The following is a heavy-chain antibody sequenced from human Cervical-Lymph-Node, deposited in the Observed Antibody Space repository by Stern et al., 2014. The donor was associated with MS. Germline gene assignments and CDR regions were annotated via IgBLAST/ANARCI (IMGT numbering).Heavy chain of an antibody. D-gene: IGHD1-1*01. J-gene: IGHJ4*02. CDR3: ARDILERPDY. V-gene: IGHV3-21*01. CDR2: ISYSSSLI. CDR1: GFTFSTSS. Sequence: VQLVQSGGGLVKPGGSLTLSCTASGFTFSTSSMTWVRQAPGKGLEWVSSISYSSSLIYYATSVEGRFTISRDNAKKSLYLRMNSLRAEDTAVYYCARDILERPDYWGQGTLVTVSS.